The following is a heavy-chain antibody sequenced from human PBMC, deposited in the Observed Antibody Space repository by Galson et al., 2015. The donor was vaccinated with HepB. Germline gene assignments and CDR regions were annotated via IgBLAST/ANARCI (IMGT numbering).Heavy chain of an antibody. D-gene: IGHD5-18*01. CDR1: GGTFSSYA. Sequence: SVKVSCKASGGTFSSYAISWVRQAPGQGLEWMGGIIPIFGTANYAQKFQGRVTITADESTSTAYMELSSLRSEDTAVYYCARGEHTAMGPVYYYYYYMDVWGKGTTVTVSS. V-gene: IGHV1-69*13. CDR3: ARGEHTAMGPVYYYYYYMDV. J-gene: IGHJ6*03. CDR2: IIPIFGTA.